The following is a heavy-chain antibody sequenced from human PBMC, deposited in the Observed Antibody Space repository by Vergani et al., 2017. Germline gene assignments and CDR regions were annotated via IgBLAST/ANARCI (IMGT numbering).Heavy chain of an antibody. Sequence: EVQLEESGGGLVLPGRSLILSCVASGFTSAGYAMHWVRQAPGKGLEWVSGISWNSNSIGYADSVKGRFTISRDNAKNSLYLQMNSLRAEDTALYYCAKXLGTSSGGGWFDPWGQGTLVTVSS. D-gene: IGHD6-6*01. CDR1: GFTSAGYA. J-gene: IGHJ5*02. CDR3: AKXLGTSSGGGWFDP. CDR2: ISWNSNSI. V-gene: IGHV3-9*02.